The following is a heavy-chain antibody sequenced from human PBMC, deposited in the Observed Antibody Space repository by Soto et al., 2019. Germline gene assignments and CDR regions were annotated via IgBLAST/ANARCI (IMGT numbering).Heavy chain of an antibody. V-gene: IGHV3-64D*08. CDR3: VKDPSTSIGGISYSSSWYFDY. J-gene: IGHJ4*02. D-gene: IGHD6-13*01. CDR1: GFTFSSYA. Sequence: GGSLRLSCSASGFTFSSYAMHWVRQAPGKGLEYVSAISSNGGSTYYADSVKGRFTISRDNSKNTLYLQMSSLRAEDTAVYYCVKDPSTSIGGISYSSSWYFDYWGQGTLVTVSS. CDR2: ISSNGGST.